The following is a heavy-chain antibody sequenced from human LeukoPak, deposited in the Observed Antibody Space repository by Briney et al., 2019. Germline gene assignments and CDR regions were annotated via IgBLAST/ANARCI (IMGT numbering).Heavy chain of an antibody. V-gene: IGHV4-4*02. CDR1: GGSISSSNW. CDR2: IYHSGST. CDR3: ARTQWRREYYFDY. D-gene: IGHD6-19*01. J-gene: IGHJ4*02. Sequence: PSGTLSLTCAVSGGSISSSNWWSWVRQPPGKGLEWMGEIYHSGSTNYNPSLKSRVTISVDKSKNQFSLKLRSVTAADTAVYYCARTQWRREYYFDYWGQGTLVTVSS.